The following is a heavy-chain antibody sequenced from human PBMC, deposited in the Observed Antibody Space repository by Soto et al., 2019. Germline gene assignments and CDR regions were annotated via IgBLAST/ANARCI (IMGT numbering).Heavy chain of an antibody. V-gene: IGHV3-30-3*01. CDR2: TSFDERNK. J-gene: IGHJ4*02. D-gene: IGHD5-12*01. Sequence: GGSLRLSCAASGFAFSRWAMYWVRQAPGKGLEWVAVTSFDERNKLYSDSVKGRFTISRDNSKNTLDLQMDSLRPEDTAVYYCARPYSAYDPYFDSWGQGTPVTVSS. CDR1: GFAFSRWA. CDR3: ARPYSAYDPYFDS.